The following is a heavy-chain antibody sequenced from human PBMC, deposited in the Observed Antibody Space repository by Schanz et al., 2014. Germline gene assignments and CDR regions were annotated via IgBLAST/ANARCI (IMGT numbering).Heavy chain of an antibody. J-gene: IGHJ4*02. D-gene: IGHD3-10*01. Sequence: EVQLLESGGGLVRPGGSLRLSCAASGFTFSTYAMSWVRQAPGKGLEWVSAISGSGGSTYYADSVKGRFTMSRDNSKNTLYLQMNSLRAEDTAVYYCARANYRRKINFDYWGQGTLVTVSS. V-gene: IGHV3-23*01. CDR1: GFTFSTYA. CDR2: ISGSGGST. CDR3: ARANYRRKINFDY.